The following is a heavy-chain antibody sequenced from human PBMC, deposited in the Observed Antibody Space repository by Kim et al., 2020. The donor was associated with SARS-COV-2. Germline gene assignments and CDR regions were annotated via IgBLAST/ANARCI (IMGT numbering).Heavy chain of an antibody. D-gene: IGHD3-3*02. CDR2: ISYDGSNY. Sequence: GGSLRLSCAASGFTFSSYGIHWVRQAPGKGLEWVAVISYDGSNYYYADSVKGRFTISRDNSKNTVYLQMNSLSAEDTAVYYCAKDPLGAVGSRFIFSAFDYWGQGTLVAISS. J-gene: IGHJ4*02. CDR1: GFTFSSYG. CDR3: AKDPLGAVGSRFIFSAFDY. V-gene: IGHV3-30*18.